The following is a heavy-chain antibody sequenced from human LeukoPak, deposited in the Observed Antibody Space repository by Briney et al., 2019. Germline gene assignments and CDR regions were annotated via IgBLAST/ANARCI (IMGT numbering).Heavy chain of an antibody. V-gene: IGHV3-72*01. J-gene: IGHJ3*02. Sequence: GGSLRLSCAASGFTFSDHYMDWVRQAPGKGLEWVGRIRNKANSYTTEYAASVKGRFTISRGDSKNSLYLQMNSLKTEDTAVYYCARDGRSYGGWFDIWGQGTMVTVSS. D-gene: IGHD4-23*01. CDR2: IRNKANSYTT. CDR3: ARDGRSYGGWFDI. CDR1: GFTFSDHY.